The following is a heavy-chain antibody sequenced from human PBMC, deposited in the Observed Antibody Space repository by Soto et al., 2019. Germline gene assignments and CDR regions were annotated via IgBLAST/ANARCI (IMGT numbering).Heavy chain of an antibody. CDR1: GFTYVAYA. CDR3: AKDFSCGRNSGPEYFQR. CDR2: ISWNSGSI. J-gene: IGHJ1*01. D-gene: IGHD4-4*01. Sequence: PGGSLRLSCAAFGFTYVAYAMHGVRQAAGQCLEWVSGISWNSGSIGYAYSVKGRFTISRANAKNSLYMQMNSLRPEDTAVYCCAKDFSCGRNSGPEYFQRGGQGTLVTVSS. V-gene: IGHV3-9*01.